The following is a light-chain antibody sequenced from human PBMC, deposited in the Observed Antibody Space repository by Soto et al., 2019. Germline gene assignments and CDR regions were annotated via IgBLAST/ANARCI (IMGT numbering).Light chain of an antibody. V-gene: IGKV3-11*01. CDR2: GAS. CDR1: QSVGNY. J-gene: IGKJ1*01. CDR3: QQYGSSGT. Sequence: VLTQSPATLSLSPGERATLSCRASQSVGNYLAWYQQKSGQAPSLLIYGASNRATGIPARFSGSGSGTDFTLTISSLEPEDFAVYYCQQYGSSGTFGQGTKVDIK.